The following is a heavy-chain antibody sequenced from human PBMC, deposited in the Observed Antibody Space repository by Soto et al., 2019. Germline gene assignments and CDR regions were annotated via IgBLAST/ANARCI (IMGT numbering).Heavy chain of an antibody. CDR2: IVPTVDTS. J-gene: IGHJ4*02. CDR3: VRVVAIPGYPDN. V-gene: IGHV1-69*14. CDR1: GATFSSYA. Sequence: QVQWVQSGAAVRQPASSVKVSCKTSGATFSSYAITWVRQAPGQGLEWMGGIVPTVDTSTYAQKFQGRVTITADKFTNTVYMELSSLRSDDTAVYYCVRVVAIPGYPDNWGQGTLVTVSS. D-gene: IGHD5-12*01.